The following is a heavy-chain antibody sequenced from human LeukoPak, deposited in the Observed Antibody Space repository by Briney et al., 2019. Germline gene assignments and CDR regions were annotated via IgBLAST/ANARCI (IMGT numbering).Heavy chain of an antibody. V-gene: IGHV1-18*01. Sequence: ASVKVSCKASGYSFSSYGISWVRQAPGRGLEWMGWITTYNGNTNYVQMFQDRVTMTADTSTSTAYMELRSLRSDDTAVYYCARDGYCTGGSCYADWGQGTLVTVSS. D-gene: IGHD2-15*01. J-gene: IGHJ4*02. CDR1: GYSFSSYG. CDR3: ARDGYCTGGSCYAD. CDR2: ITTYNGNT.